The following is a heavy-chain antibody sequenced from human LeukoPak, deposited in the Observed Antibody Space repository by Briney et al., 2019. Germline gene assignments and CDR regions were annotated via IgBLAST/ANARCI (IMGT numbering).Heavy chain of an antibody. D-gene: IGHD4-17*01. J-gene: IGHJ3*02. Sequence: ASVKVSCKASGGTFSSYAISWVRQAPGQGLEWMGGIIPIFGTANYAQKFQGRVTITADESTSTAYMELSSLRSEDTAVYYCARDRLSDYGDYVGAFAIWGQGTMVTVPS. CDR2: IIPIFGTA. V-gene: IGHV1-69*13. CDR3: ARDRLSDYGDYVGAFAI. CDR1: GGTFSSYA.